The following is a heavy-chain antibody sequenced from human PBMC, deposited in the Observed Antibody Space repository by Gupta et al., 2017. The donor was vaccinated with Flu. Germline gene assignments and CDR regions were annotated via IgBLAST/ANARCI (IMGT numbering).Heavy chain of an antibody. J-gene: IGHJ6*02. V-gene: IGHV4-59*02. CDR2: IYYSGTT. D-gene: IGHD6-19*01. CDR3: ARDQPDQSSSGWAVGLDV. CDR1: GGSVSSYY. Sequence: QVQLPESGPGLLKPSETLSLTCTVSGGSVSSYYWIWIPQPPGKGLEWIVYIYYSGTTNYNPSLKGRVTISLDTSKNQFSLKLTSVTAADTAVYYCARDQPDQSSSGWAVGLDVWGQGTTVTVSS.